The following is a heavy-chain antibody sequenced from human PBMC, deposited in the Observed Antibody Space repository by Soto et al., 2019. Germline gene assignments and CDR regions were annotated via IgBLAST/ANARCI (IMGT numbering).Heavy chain of an antibody. Sequence: PSETLSLTCTVSGGSISSGDYYWSWIRQPPGKGLEWIGYIYYSGSTYYNPSLKSRVTISVDTSKNQFSLKLSSATAADTAVYYCAREVVVGSFDYWGQGTLVTVSS. J-gene: IGHJ4*02. D-gene: IGHD3-22*01. CDR3: AREVVVGSFDY. CDR1: GGSISSGDYY. CDR2: IYYSGST. V-gene: IGHV4-30-4*01.